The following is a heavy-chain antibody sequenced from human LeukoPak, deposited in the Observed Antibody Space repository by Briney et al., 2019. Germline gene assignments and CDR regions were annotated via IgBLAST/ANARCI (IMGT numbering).Heavy chain of an antibody. J-gene: IGHJ4*02. D-gene: IGHD6-6*01. CDR2: ISDSGGNT. CDR1: GFTFNSYP. Sequence: GGSLRLSCAASGFTFNSYPMSWVRQAPWERLQWVSGISDSGGNTYYADSVRGRFTISRDNSKNTLYLQMNSLRSEDTAVYYCARHRSSWLIDYWGQGTLVTVSS. CDR3: ARHRSSWLIDY. V-gene: IGHV3-23*01.